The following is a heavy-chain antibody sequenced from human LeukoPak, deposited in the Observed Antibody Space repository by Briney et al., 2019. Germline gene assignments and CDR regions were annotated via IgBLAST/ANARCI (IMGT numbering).Heavy chain of an antibody. CDR1: GGSISSSNYY. D-gene: IGHD1-26*01. V-gene: IGHV4-39*01. CDR2: IYYAGST. J-gene: IGHJ6*03. CDR3: ARTGGSFYFYYYMDV. Sequence: SETLSLTCTVSGGSISSSNYYWSWIRQPPGKGLEWIGNIYYAGSTYYNPSLKSRVTISVDTANNQFSLKLTSVTAADTAVYYCARTGGSFYFYYYMDVWGKGTTVTVSS.